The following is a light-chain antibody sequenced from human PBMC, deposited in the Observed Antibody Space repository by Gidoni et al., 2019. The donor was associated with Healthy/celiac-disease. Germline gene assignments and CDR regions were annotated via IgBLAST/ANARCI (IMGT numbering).Light chain of an antibody. CDR1: QSVSSN. Sequence: EILMTQNPATLSVSPGERATLSCRASQSVSSNLAWYQQKPGQAPSLLIYGASTRANGIPARFSGSGSGTEFTLTISSLQSEDFAVYYCQQYNNWPPWTFGQGTKVEIK. J-gene: IGKJ1*01. CDR3: QQYNNWPPWT. V-gene: IGKV3-15*01. CDR2: GAS.